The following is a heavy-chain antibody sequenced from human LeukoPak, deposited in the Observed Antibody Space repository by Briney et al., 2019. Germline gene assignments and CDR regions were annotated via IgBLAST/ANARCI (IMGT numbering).Heavy chain of an antibody. CDR1: GGPISSYY. CDR2: IYTSGST. CDR3: ARAGSYYEYYFDY. J-gene: IGHJ4*02. Sequence: SETLSLTCTVSGGPISSYYWSWIRQPPGKGLEWIGRIYTSGSTNYNPSLKSRVTMSVDTSKNQFSLKLSSVTAADTAVYYCARAGSYYEYYFDYWGQGTLVTVSS. D-gene: IGHD1-26*01. V-gene: IGHV4-4*07.